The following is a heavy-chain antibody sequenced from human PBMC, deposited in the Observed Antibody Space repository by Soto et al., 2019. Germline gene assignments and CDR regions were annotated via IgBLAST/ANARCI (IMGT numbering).Heavy chain of an antibody. CDR2: IYYSGST. J-gene: IGHJ4*02. CDR3: ARRTVNIRTFYSGLKTHCFDY. Sequence: QLQLHESGPGLVKPSETLSLTCAVSGDSMSSSDYYWGWIRQPPGKGLEWIGSIYYSGSTYYNPSLQSRAAISVDTSKKQCSLKLKSVTAADTAIYYCARRTVNIRTFYSGLKTHCFDYWGQGAPVTVSS. D-gene: IGHD6-19*01. CDR1: GDSMSSSDYY. V-gene: IGHV4-39*01.